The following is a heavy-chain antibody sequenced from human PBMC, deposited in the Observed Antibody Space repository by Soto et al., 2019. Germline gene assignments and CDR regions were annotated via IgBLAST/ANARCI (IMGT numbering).Heavy chain of an antibody. CDR2: INAGNGNT. D-gene: IGHD1-26*01. J-gene: IGHJ4*02. CDR1: GYTFTSYA. V-gene: IGHV1-3*01. CDR3: ARGGSYFLPYFDY. Sequence: ASVKVSCKASGYTFTSYAMHWVRQAPGQRLEWMGWINAGNGNTKYSQKFQGRVTITRDTSASTAYMELSSLRSEDTAVYYCARGGSYFLPYFDYWGQGTLVTVSS.